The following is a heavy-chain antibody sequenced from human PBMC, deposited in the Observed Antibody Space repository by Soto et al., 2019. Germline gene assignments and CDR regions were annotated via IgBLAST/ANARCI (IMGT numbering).Heavy chain of an antibody. V-gene: IGHV4-28*01. Sequence: QVQLQESGPGLVKPSDTLSLTCGVSGSSISSSNWCGWIRQPPGKGRAWIGYIFSTGITYYNPSLKSRVTMSVDTSNNQFSLRLNSVTAVDTAVYYCASKPFIRYYFDFWGQGTLVTVSS. CDR1: GSSISSSNW. J-gene: IGHJ4*02. CDR2: IFSTGIT. CDR3: ASKPFIRYYFDF.